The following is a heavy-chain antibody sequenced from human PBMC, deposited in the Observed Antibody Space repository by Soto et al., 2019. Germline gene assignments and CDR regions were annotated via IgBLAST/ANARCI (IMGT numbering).Heavy chain of an antibody. CDR3: ARTCRVVPADNTYYYYGMDV. CDR1: GYTFTSYY. D-gene: IGHD2-2*01. Sequence: ASVKVSCKASGYTFTSYYMHWVRQAPGQGLEWMGIINPSGGSTSYAQKFQGRVTMTRDTSTSTVYMELSSLRSEDTAVYYCARTCRVVPADNTYYYYGMDVWGQGTTVPVSS. CDR2: INPSGGST. J-gene: IGHJ6*02. V-gene: IGHV1-46*01.